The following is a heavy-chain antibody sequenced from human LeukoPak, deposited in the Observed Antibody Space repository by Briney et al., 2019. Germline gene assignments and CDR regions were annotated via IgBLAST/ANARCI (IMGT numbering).Heavy chain of an antibody. D-gene: IGHD3-22*01. V-gene: IGHV1-2*06. CDR3: ASLGDSSGYYPIDY. CDR1: GYTFTGYY. CDR2: INPNSGGA. Sequence: ASVKVYCKAAGYTFTGYYMHWVRQPPGQGLEWMGRINPNSGGANYAQKFQGRVTMTRDTSISTAYMELSRLRSDDTAVYYCASLGDSSGYYPIDYWGQGTLVTVSS. J-gene: IGHJ4*02.